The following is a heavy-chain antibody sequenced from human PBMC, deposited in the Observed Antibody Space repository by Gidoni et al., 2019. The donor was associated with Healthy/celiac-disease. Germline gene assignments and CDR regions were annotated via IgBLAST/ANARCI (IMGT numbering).Heavy chain of an antibody. CDR3: ARSHYGSGSHDY. Sequence: QVQLQQWGAGLLKPSETLSLTCAVYGGSFSGYYWSWIRQPPGKGLEWIGEINHSGSTNYHPSLKSRVTISVDTSKNQFSLKLSSVTAADTAVYYCARSHYGSGSHDYWGQGTLVTFSS. J-gene: IGHJ4*02. CDR1: GGSFSGYY. D-gene: IGHD3-10*01. V-gene: IGHV4-34*01. CDR2: INHSGST.